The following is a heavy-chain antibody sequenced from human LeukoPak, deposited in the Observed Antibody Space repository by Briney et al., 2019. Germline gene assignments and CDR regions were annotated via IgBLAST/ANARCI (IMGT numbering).Heavy chain of an antibody. CDR1: GGSISSYY. V-gene: IGHV4-59*01. CDR2: IYYSGST. D-gene: IGHD3-3*01. Sequence: SETLSLTCTVPGGSISSYYWSWIRQPPGKGLEWIGYIYYSGSTNYNPSLKSRVTISVDTSKNQFSLKLSSVTAADTAVYYCASAGRNYDFWSGPRFGAFDIWGQGAMVTVSS. J-gene: IGHJ3*02. CDR3: ASAGRNYDFWSGPRFGAFDI.